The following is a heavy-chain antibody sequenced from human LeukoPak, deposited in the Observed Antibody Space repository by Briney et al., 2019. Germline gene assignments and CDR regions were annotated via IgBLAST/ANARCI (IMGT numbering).Heavy chain of an antibody. CDR2: INPNSGGT. Sequence: ASVKVSCKASGYTFTGYYMHWVRQAPGQGLEWMGRINPNSGGTNYAQKFQGRVTMTRDTSISTAYMELSRLRSDDTAVYYCAIVQLGATVAFDIWGQGTMVTVSS. V-gene: IGHV1-2*06. D-gene: IGHD1-26*01. CDR3: AIVQLGATVAFDI. J-gene: IGHJ3*02. CDR1: GYTFTGYY.